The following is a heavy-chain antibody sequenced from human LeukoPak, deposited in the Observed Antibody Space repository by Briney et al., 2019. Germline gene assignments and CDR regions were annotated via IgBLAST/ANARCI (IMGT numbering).Heavy chain of an antibody. CDR2: ITGSGGST. V-gene: IGHV3-23*01. D-gene: IGHD3-9*01. CDR3: AKASLRYFDWFSDY. Sequence: GGSLRLSCGASGFTFSSYAMSWVRQAPGRGLEWVSDITGSGGSTYYAASVKGRFTISRDNSKNTLYLQMNSLRAEDTAVYSCAKASLRYFDWFSDYWGQGTLVTVSS. CDR1: GFTFSSYA. J-gene: IGHJ4*02.